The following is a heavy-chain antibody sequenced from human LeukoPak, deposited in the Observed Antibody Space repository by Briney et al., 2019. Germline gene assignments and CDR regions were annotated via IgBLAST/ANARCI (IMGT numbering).Heavy chain of an antibody. J-gene: IGHJ4*02. D-gene: IGHD3-10*01. V-gene: IGHV4-59*08. Sequence: SETLSLTCTVSGGSISSYYWSWIRQPPGKGLEWIGYIYYSGSTNYSPSLKSRVTISVDTSKNQFSLKLSSVTAADTAVYYCARQLGSGSYYALDYWGQGTLVTVSS. CDR3: ARQLGSGSYYALDY. CDR1: GGSISSYY. CDR2: IYYSGST.